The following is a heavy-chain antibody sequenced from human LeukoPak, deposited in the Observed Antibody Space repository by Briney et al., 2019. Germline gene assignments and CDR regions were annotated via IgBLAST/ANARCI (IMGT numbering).Heavy chain of an antibody. CDR3: ARDIWGSST. V-gene: IGHV4-30-2*01. CDR1: GASISSGGYS. J-gene: IGHJ5*02. Sequence: SETLSLTCVVSGASISSGGYSWSWIRQPPGKGLEWIGCIYHSGGTHYNPSLKSRVTLSVDMSKNQISLNLNSVTAADTAVYYCARDIWGSSTWGPGTLVTVSS. CDR2: IYHSGGT. D-gene: IGHD3-16*01.